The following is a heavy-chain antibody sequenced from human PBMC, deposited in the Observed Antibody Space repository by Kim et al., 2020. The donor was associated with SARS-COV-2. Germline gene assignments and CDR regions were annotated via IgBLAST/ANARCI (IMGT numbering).Heavy chain of an antibody. CDR1: GYTFTSYG. Sequence: ASVKVSCKASGYTFTSYGISWVRQAPGQGLEWMGWISAYNGNTNYAQKLQGRVTMTTDTSTSTAYMGLRSLRSDDTAVYYCAGRSGYYDSSGYSGAFDIWGQGTMVTVSS. V-gene: IGHV1-18*01. J-gene: IGHJ3*02. D-gene: IGHD3-22*01. CDR2: ISAYNGNT. CDR3: AGRSGYYDSSGYSGAFDI.